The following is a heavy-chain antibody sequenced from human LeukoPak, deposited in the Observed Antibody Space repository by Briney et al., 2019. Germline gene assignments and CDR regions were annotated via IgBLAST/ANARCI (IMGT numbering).Heavy chain of an antibody. CDR3: ARDIPYYCSGGSCYSDPGNFDY. D-gene: IGHD2-15*01. Sequence: LRLSCAASGFTFSSYSMNWIRQPPGKGLEWIGSIYYSGSTYYNPSLKSRVTISVDTSKNQFSLKLSSVTAADTAVYYCARDIPYYCSGGSCYSDPGNFDYWGQGTLVTVSS. J-gene: IGHJ4*02. CDR2: IYYSGST. V-gene: IGHV4-39*07. CDR1: GFTFSSYS.